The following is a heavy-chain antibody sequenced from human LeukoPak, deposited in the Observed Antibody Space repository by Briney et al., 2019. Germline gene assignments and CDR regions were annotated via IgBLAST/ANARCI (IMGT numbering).Heavy chain of an antibody. CDR1: GGSISSGSYY. D-gene: IGHD3-16*02. CDR3: ARERDYVWGSYRYSPCFDY. Sequence: SETLSLTCTVSGGSISSGSYYWSWIRQPAGKGLEWIVRIYTSGSTNYNPSLKSRVTISVDTSKNQFPLKLSSVTAADTAVYYCARERDYVWGSYRYSPCFDYWGQGTLVTVSS. V-gene: IGHV4-61*02. J-gene: IGHJ4*02. CDR2: IYTSGST.